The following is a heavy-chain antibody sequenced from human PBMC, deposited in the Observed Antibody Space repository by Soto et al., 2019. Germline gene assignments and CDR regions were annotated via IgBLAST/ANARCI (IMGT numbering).Heavy chain of an antibody. J-gene: IGHJ4*02. CDR1: GFSFSSHW. D-gene: IGHD2-21*02. Sequence: GGSLRVSCAAAGFSFSSHWMSWVRQAPGKGPEWVANIKEDGSEKNYVDSVKGRFTISRDNAKNSVYLELNSLRAEDTAVYYCVRVRTLGGLRGLDYWGQGTLVTVSS. V-gene: IGHV3-7*01. CDR3: VRVRTLGGLRGLDY. CDR2: IKEDGSEK.